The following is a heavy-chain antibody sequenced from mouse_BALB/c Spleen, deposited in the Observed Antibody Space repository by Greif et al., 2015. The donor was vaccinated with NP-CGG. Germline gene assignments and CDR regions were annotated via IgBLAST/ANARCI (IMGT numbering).Heavy chain of an antibody. CDR2: IFPGNLNT. CDR1: GYTFTSYY. J-gene: IGHJ4*01. Sequence: VKLQESGPELVKPGASVRIPCKASGYTFTSYYIHWVKQRPGQGLEWIGWIFPGNLNTKYNEKFKGKATLTADKSSSTAYMQLSSLSSEDSAVYFCTRDAMDYWGQGTSVTVSS. CDR3: TRDAMDY. V-gene: IGHV1S56*01.